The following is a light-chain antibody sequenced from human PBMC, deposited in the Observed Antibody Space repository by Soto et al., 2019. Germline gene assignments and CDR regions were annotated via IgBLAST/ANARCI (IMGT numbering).Light chain of an antibody. J-gene: IGKJ4*01. CDR3: QQREGPT. CDR2: DAS. Sequence: EIVLTQSPATLSLSPGERATLSCRASQSVSSYLAWYQHKPGQAPRLLIYDASNRATGIPARFSGSGSGTDFTLTISSLEPEDFAVYYCQQREGPTFGGGTKVEIK. CDR1: QSVSSY. V-gene: IGKV3-11*01.